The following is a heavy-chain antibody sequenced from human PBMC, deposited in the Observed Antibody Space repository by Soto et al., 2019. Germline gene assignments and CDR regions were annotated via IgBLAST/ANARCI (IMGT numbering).Heavy chain of an antibody. V-gene: IGHV3-7*03. CDR3: QSNPVLYYFDY. J-gene: IGHJ4*02. Sequence: GSLRLSCVASGFTFSRYWLTWVRQAPGKGLGWLANIKEDGSEIYYVDSVKGRFTTSRDNAKNTLYLQMNSLRAEDTAVYYCQSNPVLYYFDYWGQGTLVTVSS. CDR1: GFTFSRYW. D-gene: IGHD2-8*02. CDR2: IKEDGSEI.